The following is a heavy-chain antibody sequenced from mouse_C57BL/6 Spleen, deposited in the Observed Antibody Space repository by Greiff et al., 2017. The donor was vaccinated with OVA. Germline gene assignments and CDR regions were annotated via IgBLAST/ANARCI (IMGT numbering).Heavy chain of an antibody. CDR3: ARVRYGYFDY. Sequence: EVMLVESEGGLVQPGSSMKLSCTASGFTFSDYYMAWVRQVPEKGLEWVANINYDGSSTYYLDSLKSRFIISRDNAKNILYLQMSSLKSEDTATYYCARVRYGYFDYWGQGTTLTVSS. CDR2: INYDGSST. CDR1: GFTFSDYY. J-gene: IGHJ2*01. D-gene: IGHD1-1*02. V-gene: IGHV5-16*01.